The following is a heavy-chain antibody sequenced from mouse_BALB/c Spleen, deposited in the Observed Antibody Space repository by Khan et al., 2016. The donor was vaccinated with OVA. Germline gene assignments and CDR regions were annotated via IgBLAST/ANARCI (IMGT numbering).Heavy chain of an antibody. CDR3: ARGYFGNYEFAY. CDR1: GYTFTNYW. Sequence: QVQLKESGAELVKPGASVKLSCKTSGYTFTNYWIQWVKQRPRQGLGWIGEIFPGTGTTYYNENFKAKATLTIDKSSSTAYMQLNSLTSEDAAVYCCARGYFGNYEFAYWGQGTLVTVSA. CDR2: IFPGTGTT. D-gene: IGHD2-1*01. V-gene: IGHV1S132*01. J-gene: IGHJ3*01.